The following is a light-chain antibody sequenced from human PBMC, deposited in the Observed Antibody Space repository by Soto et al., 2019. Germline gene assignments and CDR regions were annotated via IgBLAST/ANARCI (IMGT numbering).Light chain of an antibody. J-gene: IGKJ1*01. CDR1: QSVSIW. V-gene: IGKV1-5*03. Sequence: DIQMTHSPATRSASEGGRGTSSCRASQSVSIWLAWYQQKPGRAPKLLIYKSSILESGVPYRFSGSGSGTEFTLTISRLQPDDFAMYYCQQYHNSPWTFGQGTKVDIK. CDR3: QQYHNSPWT. CDR2: KSS.